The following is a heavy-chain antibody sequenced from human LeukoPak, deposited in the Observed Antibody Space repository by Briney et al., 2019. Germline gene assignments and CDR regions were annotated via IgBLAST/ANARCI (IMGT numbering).Heavy chain of an antibody. CDR2: IYYGGST. D-gene: IGHD6-19*01. V-gene: IGHV4-39*07. Sequence: SETLSLTCTVSGGSMSSSSYYWGWIRQPPGKGLEWIASIYYGGSTYYNPSLRSRVTISVDTSKNHFSLKLGSVTAADTAVYYCARVGAVAGHGDFDYWGQGTLVTVSS. CDR3: ARVGAVAGHGDFDY. J-gene: IGHJ4*02. CDR1: GGSMSSSSYY.